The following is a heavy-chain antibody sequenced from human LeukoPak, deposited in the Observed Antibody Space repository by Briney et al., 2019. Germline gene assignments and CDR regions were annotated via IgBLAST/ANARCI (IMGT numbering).Heavy chain of an antibody. J-gene: IGHJ4*02. V-gene: IGHV3-30*02. D-gene: IGHD2-15*01. Sequence: GGSLRLSCAASGFTLSSYGMHWVRQAPGKGLEWVTSIRYDGSNKRYADSVKGRFTISRDTAKNSVYLQMNSLGAEGTAVYYCQGYCSGGSCRLMDYWGQGTLVTVSS. CDR3: QGYCSGGSCRLMDY. CDR2: IRYDGSNK. CDR1: GFTLSSYG.